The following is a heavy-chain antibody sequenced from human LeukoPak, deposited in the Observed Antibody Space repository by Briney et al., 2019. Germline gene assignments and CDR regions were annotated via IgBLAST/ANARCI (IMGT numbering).Heavy chain of an antibody. CDR2: IWYDGSNK. CDR3: ATDFAGSPAD. CDR1: GFTVSSNY. V-gene: IGHV3-33*08. Sequence: GGSLRLSCAASGFTVSSNYMTWVRQAPGKGLEWVAVIWYDGSNKYYADSVKGRFTISRDNSKNTLYLQMNSLRAEDTAVYYCATDFAGSPADWGQGALVTVSS. J-gene: IGHJ4*02. D-gene: IGHD3-10*01.